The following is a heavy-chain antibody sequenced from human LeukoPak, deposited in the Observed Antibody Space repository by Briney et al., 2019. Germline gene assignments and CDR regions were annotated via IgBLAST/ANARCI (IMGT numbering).Heavy chain of an antibody. V-gene: IGHV3-30*02. J-gene: IGHJ4*02. CDR3: AKKGRGFIIGGPYFDH. Sequence: GGSLRLSCSASGFTFSNYDMHWVRQAPGKGLEWVASSQFDGSKRFPADSVKGRFTVSRDNSNNMVHLQMNNLRADDTAVYYCAKKGRGFIIGGPYFDHWGQGTLVAVSS. CDR1: GFTFSNYD. CDR2: SQFDGSKR. D-gene: IGHD2-15*01.